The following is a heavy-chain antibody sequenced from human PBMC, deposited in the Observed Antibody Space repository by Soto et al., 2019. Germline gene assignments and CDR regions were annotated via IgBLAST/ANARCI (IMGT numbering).Heavy chain of an antibody. D-gene: IGHD2-2*01. J-gene: IGHJ4*02. V-gene: IGHV3-74*01. Sequence: VQLVESGGVLVQPGGSLRLSCAASGFTFSTYWMHWVRQAPGKGLVWVSRINGDGSDTVYADSVKGRFTISRDNAKNTLYLQMNSLRAEDTAVYYCTRSITGFSYADSWGRGTLVTVSS. CDR2: INGDGSDT. CDR1: GFTFSTYW. CDR3: TRSITGFSYADS.